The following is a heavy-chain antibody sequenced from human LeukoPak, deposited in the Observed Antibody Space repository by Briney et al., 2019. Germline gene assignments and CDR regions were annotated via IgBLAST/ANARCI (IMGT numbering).Heavy chain of an antibody. J-gene: IGHJ5*01. CDR3: AKSHFSDTSGYFFLNWFDS. V-gene: IGHV3-30-3*02. CDR1: GFTFNNYA. D-gene: IGHD3-22*01. Sequence: GGSLRLSCAASGFTFNNYAMHWVRQAPGKGLEWVAVISFDSYKTYYAESLQGRFTISRDNSKNTLYLQFNSLTADDTAIYYCAKSHFSDTSGYFFLNWFDSWGQGTLVTVSS. CDR2: ISFDSYKT.